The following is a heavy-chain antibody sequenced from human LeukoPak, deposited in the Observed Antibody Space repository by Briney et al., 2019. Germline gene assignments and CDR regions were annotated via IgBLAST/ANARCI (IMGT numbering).Heavy chain of an antibody. Sequence: GGSLRLSCAASGFTFTNYATSWVRQAPGKGLEWVSTISGSGTTTSYADSVKGRFTISRDKSKNTLYLQMNSLRVEDAAVYYCAKDLRYTTGWYAFGSRGQGTLVTVS. CDR3: AKDLRYTTGWYAFGS. CDR2: ISGSGTTT. J-gene: IGHJ4*02. D-gene: IGHD6-19*01. CDR1: GFTFTNYA. V-gene: IGHV3-23*01.